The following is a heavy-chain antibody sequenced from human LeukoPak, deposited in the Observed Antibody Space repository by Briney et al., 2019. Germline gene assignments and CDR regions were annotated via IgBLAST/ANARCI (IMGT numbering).Heavy chain of an antibody. CDR3: ARGRRELKYAPDY. CDR1: GASMRSETHY. Sequence: SETLSLTCNVSGASMRSETHYWSWLRQHPGKGPEWIAYIYYTAGAYYNPSLESRVSISLDASENQFSLKLSSVTAADTAVYYCARGRRELKYAPDYWGQGTLVAVSS. CDR2: IYYTAGA. J-gene: IGHJ4*02. V-gene: IGHV4-31*03. D-gene: IGHD2-2*01.